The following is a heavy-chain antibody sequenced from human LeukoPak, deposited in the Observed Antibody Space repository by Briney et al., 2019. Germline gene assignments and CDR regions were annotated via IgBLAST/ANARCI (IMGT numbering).Heavy chain of an antibody. D-gene: IGHD6-19*01. J-gene: IGHJ4*02. CDR2: INPNTGAT. CDR3: ARDRVGSGWPRPYYFEI. CDR1: GYTFTGYY. V-gene: IGHV1-2*02. Sequence: ASVKVSCKPSGYTFTGYYLHWVRQAPGQGPEWMGWINPNTGATMYSQKFQGRVTMTRDTSVSTGYMELRSLTSDDSAVYYCARDRVGSGWPRPYYFEIWGQRTLVTVSS.